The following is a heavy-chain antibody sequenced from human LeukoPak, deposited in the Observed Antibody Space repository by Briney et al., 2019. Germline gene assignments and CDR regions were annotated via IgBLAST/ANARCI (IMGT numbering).Heavy chain of an antibody. CDR3: ARANDYVWGSYRPYYYYYYYMDV. Sequence: PGGSLRLSCAASRFTFSSYGMHWVRQTPGKGLEWVAFIRYDGSNKYYADFVKGRFTVSRDNSKNTLYLQMNSLRAEDTAVYYCARANDYVWGSYRPYYYYYYYMDVWGKGTTVTISS. V-gene: IGHV3-30*02. D-gene: IGHD3-16*02. CDR2: IRYDGSNK. J-gene: IGHJ6*03. CDR1: RFTFSSYG.